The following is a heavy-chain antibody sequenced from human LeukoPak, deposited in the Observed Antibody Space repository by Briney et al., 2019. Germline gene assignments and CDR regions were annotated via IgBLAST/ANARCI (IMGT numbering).Heavy chain of an antibody. CDR2: ISYDGSNK. CDR1: GFTLSSYG. V-gene: IGHV3-30*18. Sequence: PGRSLRLSCAASGFTLSSYGMYWVRQAPGKGLEWVAVISYDGSNKYYADSVKGRFTISRDNSKNTLYLQMNSLRAEDTAVYYCAKDRLRATLTSFDYWGQGTLVTVSS. J-gene: IGHJ4*02. D-gene: IGHD4-17*01. CDR3: AKDRLRATLTSFDY.